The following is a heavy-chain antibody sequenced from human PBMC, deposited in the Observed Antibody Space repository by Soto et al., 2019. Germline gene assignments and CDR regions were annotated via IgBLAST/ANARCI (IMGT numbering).Heavy chain of an antibody. CDR2: IYYSGST. D-gene: IGHD2-2*01. CDR3: ARVEYQLTYGMDV. Sequence: SETLSLTCTVSGGSISSYYWSWIRQPPGKGLEWIGYIYYSGSTNYNPSLKSRVTISVDTSKNQLSLKLSSVTAADTAVYYCARVEYQLTYGMDVWGQGTTVTVSS. CDR1: GGSISSYY. V-gene: IGHV4-59*01. J-gene: IGHJ6*02.